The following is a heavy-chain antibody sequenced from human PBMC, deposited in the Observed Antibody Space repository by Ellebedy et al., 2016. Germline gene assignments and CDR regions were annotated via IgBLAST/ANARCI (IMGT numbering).Heavy chain of an antibody. CDR2: IYPNDSDT. CDR1: GFSFTTYW. D-gene: IGHD1-1*01. CDR3: ARLWNDLNWFDP. J-gene: IGHJ5*02. Sequence: GESLKISCKGSGFSFTTYWIGWVRQMPGKGLEWMGIIYPNDSDTRYSPSFQGQVTISADKSISTAYLQWSSLKASDTAMYYCARLWNDLNWFDPWGQGTLVTVSS. V-gene: IGHV5-51*01.